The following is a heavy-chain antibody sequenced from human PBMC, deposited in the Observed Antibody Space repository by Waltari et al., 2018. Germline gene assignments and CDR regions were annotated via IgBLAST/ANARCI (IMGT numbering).Heavy chain of an antibody. Sequence: EVQLLESGGGLVQPGGSLRLSCAASGYTFSSYAMTWVRQAPGTGLEWVSGNSGSGDRTYYADSAKGRFTMSRDKSKNALKLQMNSLRGEDTAIYYCAKGVNTMTTGGDYWSQGTLVTVSS. D-gene: IGHD4-17*01. J-gene: IGHJ4*02. CDR3: AKGVNTMTTGGDY. CDR2: NSGSGDRT. CDR1: GYTFSSYA. V-gene: IGHV3-23*01.